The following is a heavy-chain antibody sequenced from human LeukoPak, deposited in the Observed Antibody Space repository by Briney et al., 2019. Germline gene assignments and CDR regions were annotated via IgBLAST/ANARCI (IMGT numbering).Heavy chain of an antibody. CDR2: IFYSGST. CDR1: GGSISSSSYY. J-gene: IGHJ2*01. V-gene: IGHV4-61*01. Sequence: SETLSLTCTVSGGSISSSSYYWSWIRQPPGKGLEWIGYIFYSGSTNYNPSLKSRVTISVDTSKNQFSLKLSSVTAADTAVYYCARVYYSNSYDYWYFDLWGRGTLVTVSS. CDR3: ARVYYSNSYDYWYFDL. D-gene: IGHD6-13*01.